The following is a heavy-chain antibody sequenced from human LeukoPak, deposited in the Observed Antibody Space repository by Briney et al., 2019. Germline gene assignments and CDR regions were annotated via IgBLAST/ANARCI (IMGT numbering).Heavy chain of an antibody. CDR1: GGSFSGYY. CDR3: ARGGGSYYSFDY. D-gene: IGHD1-26*01. J-gene: IGHJ4*02. Sequence: SETLSLTCAVYGGSFSGYYWSWIRQPPGKGLEWIGEINHSGSTNYNPSLKSRVTISVDTSKNQFSLKPSSVTAADTAVYYCARGGGSYYSFDYWGQGTLVTVSS. V-gene: IGHV4-34*01. CDR2: INHSGST.